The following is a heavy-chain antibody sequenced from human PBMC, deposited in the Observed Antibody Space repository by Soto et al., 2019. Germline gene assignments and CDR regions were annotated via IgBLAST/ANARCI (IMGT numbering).Heavy chain of an antibody. Sequence: ASVKVSCKASGGTFSSYAISWVRQAPGQGLEWMGGIIPIFGTANYAQKFQGRVTITADKSTSTAYMELSSLRSEDTAVYYRARDKYGSGLYGMDVWGQGTTVTVSS. CDR1: GGTFSSYA. J-gene: IGHJ6*02. CDR2: IIPIFGTA. CDR3: ARDKYGSGLYGMDV. D-gene: IGHD3-10*01. V-gene: IGHV1-69*06.